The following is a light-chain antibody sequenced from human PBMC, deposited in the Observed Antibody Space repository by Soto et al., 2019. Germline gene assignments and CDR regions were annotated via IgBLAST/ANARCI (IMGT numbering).Light chain of an antibody. V-gene: IGLV2-14*01. Sequence: QSVLTQPASVSGSPGQSISISCTGTSSDVGGYDFVSWYQHHPGKAPKLMISEVNNRPSGVSNRFSGSKSGNTASLTISGLQAEDEADYYCSSYTTSNTWVFGGGTKVTVL. CDR2: EVN. J-gene: IGLJ3*02. CDR3: SSYTTSNTWV. CDR1: SSDVGGYDF.